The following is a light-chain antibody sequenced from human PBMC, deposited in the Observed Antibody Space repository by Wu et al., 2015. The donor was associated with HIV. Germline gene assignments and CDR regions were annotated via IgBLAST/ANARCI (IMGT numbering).Light chain of an antibody. CDR2: GSS. V-gene: IGKV3-20*01. CDR1: QRVNSYY. CDR3: QQYGSSLLT. J-gene: IGKJ4*01. Sequence: IVLTQSPGTLSLSPGERATLSCRASQRVNSYYLAWYQQKFGQAPRLLIYGSSIRATGIPDRFSGSGSGTDFSLTISRLEPEDFAVYYCQQYGSSLLTFGGGTKVEIK.